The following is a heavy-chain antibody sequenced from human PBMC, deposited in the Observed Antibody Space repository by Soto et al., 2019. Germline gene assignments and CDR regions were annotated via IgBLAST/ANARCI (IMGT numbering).Heavy chain of an antibody. CDR2: IYYSGST. CDR3: ARELDSSGYYQGVLEYFQH. Sequence: SETLSLTCTVSGGSISSSSYYWGWIRQPPGKGLEWIGSIYYSGSTYYNPSLKSRVTISVDTSKNQFSLKLSSVTAADTAVYYCARELDSSGYYQGVLEYFQHWGQGTLVTVSS. J-gene: IGHJ1*01. D-gene: IGHD3-3*01. CDR1: GGSISSSSYY. V-gene: IGHV4-39*02.